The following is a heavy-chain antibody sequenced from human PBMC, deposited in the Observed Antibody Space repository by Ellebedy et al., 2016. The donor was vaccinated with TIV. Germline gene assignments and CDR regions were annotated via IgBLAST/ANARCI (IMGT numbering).Heavy chain of an antibody. J-gene: IGHJ4*02. CDR2: INPRGST. D-gene: IGHD3-3*01. CDR3: ARKGGQAGLFGVVIISSIEFDY. CDR1: GGSFIGNY. Sequence: MPSETLSLTCAVYGGSFIGNYWRWIRQPPGKGLEWIGDINPRGSTTYHPSLKRRVTISVATSKNQFSLKLSSVTAADTAVYYCARKGGQAGLFGVVIISSIEFDYWGQGTLVTVSS. V-gene: IGHV4-34*01.